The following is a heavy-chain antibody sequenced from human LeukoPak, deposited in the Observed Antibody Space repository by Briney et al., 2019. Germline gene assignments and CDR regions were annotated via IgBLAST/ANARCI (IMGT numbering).Heavy chain of an antibody. V-gene: IGHV4-34*01. J-gene: IGHJ5*02. CDR3: ARGRGARSSRWYNWFDP. Sequence: SETLSRTRAVYGGSFSAYYWSWIRQPPGKGLEWIGEINHSGSTNYNPSLKSRVTISIDTSKNQFSLEMSSVTAADTAVYYCARGRGARSSRWYNWFDPWGQGTLVTVSS. CDR2: INHSGST. D-gene: IGHD6-13*01. CDR1: GGSFSAYY.